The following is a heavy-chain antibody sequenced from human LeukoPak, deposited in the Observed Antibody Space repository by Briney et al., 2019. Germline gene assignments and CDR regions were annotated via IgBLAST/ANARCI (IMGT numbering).Heavy chain of an antibody. CDR2: IYYSGST. CDR1: GGSISSYY. V-gene: IGHV4-59*08. Sequence: SETLSLTCTVSGGSISSYYWSWIRQPPGKGLEWIGYIYYSGSTNYNPSLKSRVTISVDTSKNQFSLKLSSATAADTAVYYCARHPQYSGSYWVASDIWGQGTMVTVSS. D-gene: IGHD1-26*01. J-gene: IGHJ3*02. CDR3: ARHPQYSGSYWVASDI.